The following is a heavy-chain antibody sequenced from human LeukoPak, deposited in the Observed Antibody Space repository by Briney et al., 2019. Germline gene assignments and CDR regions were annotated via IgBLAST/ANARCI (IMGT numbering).Heavy chain of an antibody. CDR1: GGSISSRSW. J-gene: IGHJ6*02. CDR2: IYHSGST. V-gene: IGHV4-4*02. Sequence: SETLSLTCAVSGGSISSRSWWSWVRQPPGKGLEWIGEIYHSGSTNYNPSLKSRVTISVDKSKNQFSLKLSSVTAADTAVYYCARDLQPDYGMDVWGQGATVTVSS. CDR3: ARDLQPDYGMDV.